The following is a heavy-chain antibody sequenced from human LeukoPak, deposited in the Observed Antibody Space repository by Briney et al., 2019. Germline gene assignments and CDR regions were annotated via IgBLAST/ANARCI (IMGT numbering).Heavy chain of an antibody. V-gene: IGHV3-53*01. J-gene: IGHJ4*02. Sequence: GGSLRLSCSASGFTVSSSYMSWVRQAPGKGLEWVSVIYSGGSTYYADSVKGRFTVYRDNSKNTLYLQMNSLRIEDTAVYYCARVAFRSSSYISGIDYWGQGTLVTVSS. D-gene: IGHD6-6*01. CDR2: IYSGGST. CDR1: GFTVSSSY. CDR3: ARVAFRSSSYISGIDY.